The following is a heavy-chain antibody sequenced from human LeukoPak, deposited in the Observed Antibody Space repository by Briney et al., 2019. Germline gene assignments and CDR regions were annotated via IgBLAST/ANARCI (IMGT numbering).Heavy chain of an antibody. V-gene: IGHV4-4*07. J-gene: IGHJ4*02. CDR1: GGAISSDY. CDR3: ARYDSSGLDY. D-gene: IGHD3-22*01. Sequence: SETLSLTCTVSGGAISSDYWSWIRQPAGKGLEWIGRFFPGGSTNYNPSLKSRVTMSVDTSKNQFSLKLGSVTAADTAIYYCARYDSSGLDYWGQGTLVTVSS. CDR2: FFPGGST.